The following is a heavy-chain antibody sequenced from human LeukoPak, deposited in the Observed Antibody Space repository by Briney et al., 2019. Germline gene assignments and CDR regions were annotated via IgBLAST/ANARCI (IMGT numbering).Heavy chain of an antibody. CDR3: ARDYHGLDY. V-gene: IGHV3-33*01. CDR2: IWYDGNNK. J-gene: IGHJ4*02. CDR1: GFTSRNFG. Sequence: PGRSLRLSCAAPGFTSRNFGMHWVRQAPGKGLEWVAVIWYDGNNKYYADSVKGRFTISRDNSKNTLYLQMKSLRAEDTAVYYCARDYHGLDYWGQGTLVTVSS. D-gene: IGHD2-2*01.